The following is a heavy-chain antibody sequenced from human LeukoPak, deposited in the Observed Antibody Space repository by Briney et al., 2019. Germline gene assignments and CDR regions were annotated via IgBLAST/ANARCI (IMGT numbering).Heavy chain of an antibody. J-gene: IGHJ6*02. V-gene: IGHV3-48*02. D-gene: IGHD3-10*01. CDR1: GFTFSSYS. CDR3: ARDYYGSGSYYPGAYYYYGMDV. CDR2: ISSSSSTI. Sequence: PGGSLRLSCAASGFTFSSYSMNWVRQAPGKGLEWVSYISSSSSTIYYADSVKGRFTISRDNAKNSLYLQMNSLRDEDTAVYYCARDYYGSGSYYPGAYYYYGMDVWGQGTTVTVSS.